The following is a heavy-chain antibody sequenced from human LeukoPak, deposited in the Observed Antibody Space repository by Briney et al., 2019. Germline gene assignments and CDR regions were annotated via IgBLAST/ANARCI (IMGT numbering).Heavy chain of an antibody. CDR2: TYYRSKWLN. CDR1: GDSVSSNSAA. Sequence: SQTLSLTCVISGDSVSSNSAAWNWIRQSPSRGLEWLGRTYYRSKWLNEYAPSVKSRIIINPDTSKNQVSLQLNSVTPEDTAVYYCVRDPLNCSGGSCYSNLPYYFDYWGQGTLVTVSS. J-gene: IGHJ4*02. D-gene: IGHD2-15*01. CDR3: VRDPLNCSGGSCYSNLPYYFDY. V-gene: IGHV6-1*01.